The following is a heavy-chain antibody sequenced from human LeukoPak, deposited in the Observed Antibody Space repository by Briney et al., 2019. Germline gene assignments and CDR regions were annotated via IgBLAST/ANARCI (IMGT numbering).Heavy chain of an antibody. Sequence: ASVKVSCKASGYTFTVYYMHWVRQAPGQGLEWMGWINPNSGGTNYAQNFQGRVTMTRDTSISTAYMELSRLRSDDTAVYYCARDGNWGFLRGAFDIWGQGTMVTVSS. CDR2: INPNSGGT. D-gene: IGHD7-27*01. J-gene: IGHJ3*02. CDR3: ARDGNWGFLRGAFDI. V-gene: IGHV1-2*02. CDR1: GYTFTVYY.